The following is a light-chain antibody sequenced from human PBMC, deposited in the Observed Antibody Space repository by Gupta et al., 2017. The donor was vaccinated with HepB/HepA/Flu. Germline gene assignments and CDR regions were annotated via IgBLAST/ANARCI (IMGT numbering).Light chain of an antibody. CDR1: NSGSKK. Sequence: SSELPHPLSFSVALGPTARITCGGNNSGSKKVHWYQQKPGQAPVMVSDRDSNRPSGIPERFAGSNSGNTATMTISRAQAGDEADYYCQVWDSSTAVVFGGGTKLTVL. V-gene: IGLV3-9*01. CDR3: QVWDSSTAVV. J-gene: IGLJ2*01. CDR2: RDS.